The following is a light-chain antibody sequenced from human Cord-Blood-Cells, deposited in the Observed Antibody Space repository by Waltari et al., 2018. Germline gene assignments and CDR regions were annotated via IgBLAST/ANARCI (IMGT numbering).Light chain of an antibody. J-gene: IGKJ2*01. CDR1: QSVSRN. CDR3: QQYNNWPLYT. V-gene: IGKV3-15*01. Sequence: EIVMTQSPATLSVSPGERATLPCRASQSVSRNLAWYQQKPGQAPMLLIYGASTRATGIPAMFSGSGSGTEFTLTISSLQSEDFAVYYCQQYNNWPLYTFGQGTKLEIK. CDR2: GAS.